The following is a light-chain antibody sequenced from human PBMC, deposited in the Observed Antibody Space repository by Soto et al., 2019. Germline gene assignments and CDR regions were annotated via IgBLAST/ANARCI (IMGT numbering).Light chain of an antibody. CDR3: QHYNSYSEA. Sequence: DIQVTQSPSSLSASLGDTVTLTCRASQSVDNYLKWYQQKPGKAPKLLIYKASTLKSGVPSRFSGSGSGTEFTLTISSLQPDDFATYYCQHYNSYSEAFGQGTKVDIK. J-gene: IGKJ1*01. CDR2: KAS. CDR1: QSVDNY. V-gene: IGKV1-5*03.